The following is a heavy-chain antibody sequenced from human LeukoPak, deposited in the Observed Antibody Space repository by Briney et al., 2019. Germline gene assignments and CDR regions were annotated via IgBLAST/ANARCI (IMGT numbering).Heavy chain of an antibody. CDR1: GFTFSDYY. CDR2: ISSSSSYT. D-gene: IGHD6-19*01. J-gene: IGHJ4*02. Sequence: GGSLRLSCAASGFTFSDYYMSWIRQAPGKGLEWVSYISSSSSYTNYADSVKGRFTISRDNAKNSLHLQMNSLRAEDTAVYYCARVEQWLPQNDYWGQGTLVTVSS. V-gene: IGHV3-11*06. CDR3: ARVEQWLPQNDY.